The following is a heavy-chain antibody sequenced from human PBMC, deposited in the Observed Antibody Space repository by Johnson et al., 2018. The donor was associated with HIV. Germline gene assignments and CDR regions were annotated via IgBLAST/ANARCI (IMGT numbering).Heavy chain of an antibody. V-gene: IGHV3-9*01. Sequence: VHLVESGRGLVQPGRSLRLSCAASGFTFDDYAMHWVRQAPGKGLEWVSGISWNSGSIGYADSVKGRFTISRDNAKNSLYLQMNSLRAEDTALYYCAKDISAPLYCSGGSCYSLAFDIWGQGTMVTVSS. CDR1: GFTFDDYA. CDR2: ISWNSGSI. J-gene: IGHJ3*02. D-gene: IGHD2-15*01. CDR3: AKDISAPLYCSGGSCYSLAFDI.